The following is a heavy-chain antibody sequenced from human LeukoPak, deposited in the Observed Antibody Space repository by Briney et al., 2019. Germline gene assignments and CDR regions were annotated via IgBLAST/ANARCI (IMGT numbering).Heavy chain of an antibody. CDR3: ARDKDLGAVAGTLDY. CDR1: GYTFTNYG. J-gene: IGHJ4*02. Sequence: GASVKVSCKASGYTFTNYGISWVLQAPGQGLEWMGWISAYNGHTNYVQNLQGRVTMTTDTSTSTAYMELTSLRSDDTAVYYCARDKDLGAVAGTLDYWGQGTLVTVSS. V-gene: IGHV1-18*01. CDR2: ISAYNGHT. D-gene: IGHD6-19*01.